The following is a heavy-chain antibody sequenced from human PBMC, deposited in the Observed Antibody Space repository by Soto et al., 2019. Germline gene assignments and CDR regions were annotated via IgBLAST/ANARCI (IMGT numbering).Heavy chain of an antibody. Sequence: SLSLSCGVPGFTFSDYAMSSVRQTPAKGLEWVSGVSGDGGSTYYTDSVKGPITTYRDNSTSKLCLQTKRAAAEYTAVYYCATEAIPYNGGNDGFDIWGQGTMVTVSS. CDR2: VSGDGGST. CDR3: ATEAIPYNGGNDGFDI. J-gene: IGHJ3*02. CDR1: GFTFSDYA. V-gene: IGHV3-23*01. D-gene: IGHD1-20*01.